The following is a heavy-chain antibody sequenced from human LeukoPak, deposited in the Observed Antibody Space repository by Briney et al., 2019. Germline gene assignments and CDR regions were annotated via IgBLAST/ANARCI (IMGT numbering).Heavy chain of an antibody. V-gene: IGHV1-69*06. Sequence: GASVKVSCKAAGGTFISYAISWVGQAPGQGLEGMGGIIPIFGTANYAQKFQGRVTITADKSTSTAYMELSSLRSEDTAVYYCARESRVSSSALDYWGQGTLVTVSS. J-gene: IGHJ4*02. CDR3: ARESRVSSSALDY. CDR1: GGTFISYA. CDR2: IIPIFGTA. D-gene: IGHD6-13*01.